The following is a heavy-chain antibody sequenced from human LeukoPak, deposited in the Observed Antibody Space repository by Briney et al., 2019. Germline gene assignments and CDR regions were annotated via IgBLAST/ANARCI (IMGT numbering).Heavy chain of an antibody. V-gene: IGHV3-30*04. CDR3: TTDSPSIAAATY. CDR1: GFTFSSYA. J-gene: IGHJ4*02. D-gene: IGHD6-13*01. CDR2: ISYDGSNK. Sequence: GGSLRLSCAASGFTFSSYAMHWVRQAPGKGLEWVAVISYDGSNKYYADSVKGRFTISRDNSKNTLYLQMNSLKTEDTAVYYCTTDSPSIAAATYWGQGTLVTVSS.